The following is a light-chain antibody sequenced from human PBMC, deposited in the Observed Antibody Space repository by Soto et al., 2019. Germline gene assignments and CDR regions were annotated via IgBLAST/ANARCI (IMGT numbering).Light chain of an antibody. CDR3: QQRSNLFA. Sequence: EIVLTQSPATLSLSPGERATLSCRASQSVSSYLAWYQQKPGQAPRLLIYDASNRATGIPARFSGSGSGTDFTLTISSLEPEDFAVYSCQQRSNLFAFAPGTKVDIK. CDR2: DAS. J-gene: IGKJ3*01. CDR1: QSVSSY. V-gene: IGKV3-11*01.